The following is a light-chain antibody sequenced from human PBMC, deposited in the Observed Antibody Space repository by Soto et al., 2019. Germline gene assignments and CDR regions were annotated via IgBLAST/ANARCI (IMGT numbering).Light chain of an antibody. Sequence: DVQMTQSPSSLPAFVGDRVTITCRASQGIAPYLAWFQQKPGKVPKLLIYATSTLQSGVPSRFSGSGSGTEFTLTINSLQPEDVGTYYCQKYNSAPLTFGGGTKVEIK. CDR2: ATS. CDR1: QGIAPY. V-gene: IGKV1-27*01. J-gene: IGKJ4*01. CDR3: QKYNSAPLT.